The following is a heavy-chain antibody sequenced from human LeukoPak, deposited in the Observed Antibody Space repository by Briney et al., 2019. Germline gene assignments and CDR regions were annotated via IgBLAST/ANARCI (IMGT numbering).Heavy chain of an antibody. Sequence: PSETLSLTCAVSGGSISSSNWWSWIRQPPGKGLESIGEIYHSGSTNYNPSLKSRVTISVDTSKNQFSLKLSSVTAADTAVYYCARGSFYYDSSGYQYYFDYWGQGTLVTVSS. CDR2: IYHSGST. D-gene: IGHD3-22*01. J-gene: IGHJ4*02. V-gene: IGHV4-4*02. CDR1: GGSISSSNW. CDR3: ARGSFYYDSSGYQYYFDY.